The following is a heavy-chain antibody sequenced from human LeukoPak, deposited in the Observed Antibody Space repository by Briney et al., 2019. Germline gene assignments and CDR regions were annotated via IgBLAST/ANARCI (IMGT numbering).Heavy chain of an antibody. V-gene: IGHV1-46*01. CDR2: INSSGGST. D-gene: IGHD6-13*01. CDR3: ARVAIKEGSSWFDA. CDR1: GYTFISYN. J-gene: IGHJ5*02. Sequence: ASVKVSCKTSGYTFISYNMHWLRQAPGQGLEWMGVINSSGGSTSHAQQFQGRVTMTRDKSTSTVYMELSSLRSEDTAVYYCARVAIKEGSSWFDAWGQGTLVTVSS.